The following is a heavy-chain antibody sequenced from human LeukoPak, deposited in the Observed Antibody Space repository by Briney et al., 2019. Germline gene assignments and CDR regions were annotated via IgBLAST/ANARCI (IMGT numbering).Heavy chain of an antibody. D-gene: IGHD6-19*01. CDR1: GYTFTGYY. CDR3: ARDLARGYSSGWFDY. CDR2: INPNSGGT. J-gene: IGHJ4*02. Sequence: ASVKVSCKASGYTFTGYYMHWVRQAPGQGLEWMGWINPNSGGTNYAQKFQGRVTMTRDTSISTAYMELSRLRSDDTAVYYCARDLARGYSSGWFDYWGQGILVTVSS. V-gene: IGHV1-2*02.